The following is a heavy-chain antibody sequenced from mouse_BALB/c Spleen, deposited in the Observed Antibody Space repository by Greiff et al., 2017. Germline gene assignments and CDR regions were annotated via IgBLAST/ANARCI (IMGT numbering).Heavy chain of an antibody. V-gene: IGHV14-4*02. CDR3: FGHYYAMDY. J-gene: IGHJ4*01. CDR1: GFNIKDYY. CDR2: IDPENGDT. Sequence: EVQLQQSGAELVRSGASVKLSCTASGFNIKDYYMHWVKQRPEQGLEWIGWIDPENGDTEYAPKFQGKATMTADTSSNTAYLQLSSLTSEDTAVYYSFGHYYAMDYWGQGTSVTVSS.